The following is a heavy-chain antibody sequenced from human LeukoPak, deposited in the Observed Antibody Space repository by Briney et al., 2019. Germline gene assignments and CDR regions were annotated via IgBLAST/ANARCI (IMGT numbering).Heavy chain of an antibody. V-gene: IGHV4-39*07. CDR3: ARIKIYYYYMDV. CDR1: GGSISSSSYY. Sequence: SETLSLTCTVSGGSISSSSYYWGWIRQPPGKGLEWIGSIYYSGSTYYNPSLKSRVTISVDTSKNQFSLKLSSVTAADTAVYYCARIKIYYYYMDVWGKGTTVTVSS. J-gene: IGHJ6*03. CDR2: IYYSGST.